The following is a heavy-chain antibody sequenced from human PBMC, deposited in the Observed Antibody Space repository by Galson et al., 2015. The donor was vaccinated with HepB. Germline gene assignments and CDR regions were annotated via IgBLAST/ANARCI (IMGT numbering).Heavy chain of an antibody. J-gene: IGHJ4*02. Sequence: SLRLSCAASGFTFSDYYMSWIRQAPGKGLEWVSVISGSGRTYYGDSVKGRFSISRDNSKNTLYLQMNSLRVEDTAVYYCAKDRLDGYSYGYVFDYWGQGTLVTVSS. CDR2: ISGSGRT. D-gene: IGHD5-18*01. CDR3: AKDRLDGYSYGYVFDY. CDR1: GFTFSDYY. V-gene: IGHV3-23*01.